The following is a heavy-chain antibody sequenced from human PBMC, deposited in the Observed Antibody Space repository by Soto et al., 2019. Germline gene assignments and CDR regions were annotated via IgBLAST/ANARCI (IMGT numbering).Heavy chain of an antibody. CDR2: ISSSSSYI. CDR3: ARDTRIAAAGSAFDI. J-gene: IGHJ3*02. V-gene: IGHV3-21*01. D-gene: IGHD6-13*01. Sequence: GGSLRLSCAASGFTFSSYSMNWVRQAPGKGLEWVSSISSSSSYIYYADSVKGRFTISRDNAKNSLYLQMNSLRAEDTAVYYCARDTRIAAAGSAFDIWGQGTMVTVSS. CDR1: GFTFSSYS.